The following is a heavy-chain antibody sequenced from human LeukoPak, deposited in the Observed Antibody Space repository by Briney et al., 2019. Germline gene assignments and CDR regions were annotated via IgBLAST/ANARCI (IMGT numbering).Heavy chain of an antibody. V-gene: IGHV4-59*01. CDR1: GGSISSYY. J-gene: IGHJ6*02. Sequence: PSETLSLTCTVSGGSISSYYWSWIRQPPGKGLEWIGYIYYSGSTNYNPSLKSRVTISVDTSKNQFSLRLSSVTAADTAVYYCAGWRFYYYGMDVWGQGTTVTVSS. D-gene: IGHD2-15*01. CDR3: AGWRFYYYGMDV. CDR2: IYYSGST.